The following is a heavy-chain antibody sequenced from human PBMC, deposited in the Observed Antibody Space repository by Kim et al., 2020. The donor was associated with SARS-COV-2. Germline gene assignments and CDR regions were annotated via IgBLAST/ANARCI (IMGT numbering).Heavy chain of an antibody. CDR3: ARAEYSSSHWFDP. V-gene: IGHV1-2*02. CDR1: GYTFTGYY. D-gene: IGHD6-6*01. CDR2: INPNSGGT. J-gene: IGHJ5*02. Sequence: ASVKVSCKASGYTFTGYYMHWVRQAPGQGLEWMGWINPNSGGTNYAQKFQGRVTMTRDTSISTAYMELSRLRSDDTAVYYCARAEYSSSHWFDPWGQGTLVTVSS.